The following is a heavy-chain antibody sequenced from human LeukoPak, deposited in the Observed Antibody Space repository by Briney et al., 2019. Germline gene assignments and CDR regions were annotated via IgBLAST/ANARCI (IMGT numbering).Heavy chain of an antibody. CDR3: ARDRGEGGFDP. D-gene: IGHD3-10*01. J-gene: IGHJ5*02. Sequence: SETLSLTCAVYGGSFSGYYWSWIRQPPGKGLEWIGYIYYSGSTNYNPSLKSRVTISVDTSKNQFSLKLSSVTAADTAVYYCARDRGEGGFDPWGQGTLVTVSS. CDR1: GGSFSGYY. V-gene: IGHV4-59*01. CDR2: IYYSGST.